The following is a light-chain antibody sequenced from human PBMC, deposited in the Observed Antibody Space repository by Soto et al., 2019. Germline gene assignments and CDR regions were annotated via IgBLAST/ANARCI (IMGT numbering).Light chain of an antibody. J-gene: IGLJ1*01. CDR1: SSDVGAYGY. CDR2: EVT. V-gene: IGLV2-14*01. CDR3: SSYSSSSTLYV. Sequence: QSALTQPASVSGSPGPSITISCTGTSSDVGAYGYVSWYQQHPGKAPQLMIYEVTNRPSGISYRFSGSKSGNTASLTISGLQAEDEADYYCSSYSSSSTLYVFGTGTKVTVL.